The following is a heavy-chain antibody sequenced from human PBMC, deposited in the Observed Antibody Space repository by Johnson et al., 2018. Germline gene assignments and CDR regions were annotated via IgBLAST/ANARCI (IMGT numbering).Heavy chain of an antibody. V-gene: IGHV3-21*01. J-gene: IGHJ3*02. CDR2: ISSSSSYI. Sequence: VQLVESGGGLVKPGGSLRLSCAASGFTFSSYNMNWVRQAPGKGLEWVSSISSSSSYIYYADSVKGRFTISRDNAKNSLYLQMNSLRAEDTAVYYCARDMGSGSHHDAFDIWGQGTMVTVSS. D-gene: IGHD3-10*01. CDR1: GFTFSSYN. CDR3: ARDMGSGSHHDAFDI.